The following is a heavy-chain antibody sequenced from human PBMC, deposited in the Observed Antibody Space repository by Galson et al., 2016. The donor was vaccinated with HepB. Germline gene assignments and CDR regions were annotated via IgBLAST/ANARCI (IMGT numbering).Heavy chain of an antibody. CDR2: IYPGDSDT. Sequence: QSGAEVKKPGESLKISCKGSGYSFTNHWIGWVRQMPGKGLEWMGTIYPGDSDTRYSPSSQGQVTISADKSISAAYLQWNSLEASDTAIYYCARRSSDAFDIWGQGTMVTVSS. D-gene: IGHD3-10*01. V-gene: IGHV5-51*01. CDR3: ARRSSDAFDI. CDR1: GYSFTNHW. J-gene: IGHJ3*02.